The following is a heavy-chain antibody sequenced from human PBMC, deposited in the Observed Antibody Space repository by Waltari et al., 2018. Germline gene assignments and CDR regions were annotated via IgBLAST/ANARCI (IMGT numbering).Heavy chain of an antibody. CDR1: GFPFSSHW. V-gene: IGHV3-74*01. CDR3: AREGIWSLDY. Sequence: EVQLVESGGGLVQPGGSLRLSCVGSGFPFSSHWMHWVRQAPGKGLEVVSRIKNDGSITVYVDSVKGRFTISRDNVKNTVYLQMNSLRAEDTAVYYCAREGIWSLDYWGQGDLVTVSS. J-gene: IGHJ4*02. D-gene: IGHD1-1*01. CDR2: IKNDGSIT.